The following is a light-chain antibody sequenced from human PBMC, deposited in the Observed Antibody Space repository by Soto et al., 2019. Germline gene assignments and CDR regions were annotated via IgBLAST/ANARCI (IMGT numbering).Light chain of an antibody. Sequence: EVVLTQSPATLSLSPGEGATLSCRASQSIGNYLACYQQKPGQAPRLLIYATSSRATGIPARFSGSGSGTDFTLTISSLEPEDFAVYYCQQRSSWPFTFGPGTKVDI. J-gene: IGKJ3*01. CDR2: ATS. CDR1: QSIGNY. CDR3: QQRSSWPFT. V-gene: IGKV3-11*01.